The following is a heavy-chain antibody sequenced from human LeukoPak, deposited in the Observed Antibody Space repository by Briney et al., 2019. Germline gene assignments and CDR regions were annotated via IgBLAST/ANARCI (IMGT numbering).Heavy chain of an antibody. CDR2: IIPIFGTA. Sequence: ASVKVSCKASGGTFSSYAISWVRQAPGQGLEWMGGIIPIFGTANYAQKFQGRVTITTDEPTSTAYMELSSLRSEDTAVYYCARMREVVVVTSPDAFDIWGQGTMVTVSS. CDR3: ARMREVVVVTSPDAFDI. J-gene: IGHJ3*02. V-gene: IGHV1-69*05. D-gene: IGHD2-21*02. CDR1: GGTFSSYA.